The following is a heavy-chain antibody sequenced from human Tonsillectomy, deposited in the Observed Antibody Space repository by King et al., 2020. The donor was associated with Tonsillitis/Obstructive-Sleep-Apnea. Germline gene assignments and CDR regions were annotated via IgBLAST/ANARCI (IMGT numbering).Heavy chain of an antibody. CDR2: ISGSGGSI. J-gene: IGHJ4*02. V-gene: IGHV3-23*04. CDR1: GFTFSSFA. Sequence: VQLVESGGGLVQPGGSLRLSCGASGFTFSSFAMSWVRQAPGKGLQWVSAISGSGGSIYYADSVKGRFTISRDNSKNTLYLQMNSLSAEDTAVYYCAKVAGSYYYDNSSYSPEGGFDYWGQGTLVTVSS. D-gene: IGHD3-22*01. CDR3: AKVAGSYYYDNSSYSPEGGFDY.